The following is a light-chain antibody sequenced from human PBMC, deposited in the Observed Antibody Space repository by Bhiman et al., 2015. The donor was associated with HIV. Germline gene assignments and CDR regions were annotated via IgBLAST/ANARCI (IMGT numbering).Light chain of an antibody. J-gene: IGLJ2*01. Sequence: QSVLTQPPSVSAAPGQNVTISCSGSSSNIGNNFVSWYQQLPGTAPKLLIYDNNKRPSGIPDRFSGSKSGNSAFLAITGLQAEDEADYYCQSYDNILSGGLFGGATKLTVL. V-gene: IGLV1-51*01. CDR2: DNN. CDR1: SSNIGNNF. CDR3: QSYDNILSGGL.